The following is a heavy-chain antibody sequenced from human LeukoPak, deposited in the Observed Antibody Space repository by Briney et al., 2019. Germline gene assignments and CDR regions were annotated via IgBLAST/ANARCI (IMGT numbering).Heavy chain of an antibody. Sequence: GGSLRLSCAASGFTFSSYGMHWVRQAPGKGLEWVAVIWYDGSNKYYADSVKGRFTISRDNSKNTLYLQMNSLRAEDTAVYYCARGTMVRGVIRTPFDYWGQGTLVTVYS. CDR3: ARGTMVRGVIRTPFDY. CDR2: IWYDGSNK. CDR1: GFTFSSYG. V-gene: IGHV3-33*01. D-gene: IGHD3-10*01. J-gene: IGHJ4*02.